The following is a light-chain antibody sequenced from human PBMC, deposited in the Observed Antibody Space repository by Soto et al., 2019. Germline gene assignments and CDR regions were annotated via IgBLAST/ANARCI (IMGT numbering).Light chain of an antibody. CDR3: QQYDILPIT. CDR2: DAS. Sequence: DIQLTQSPSSVSASVGDRVTITCRATQDINIYLNWYQQKPGKAPNLLIYDASNLEIGVPSRFSGSGSGTHFTFTISSLQTEDIGTYYCQQYDILPITFGRGTRLEIK. J-gene: IGKJ5*01. CDR1: QDINIY. V-gene: IGKV1-33*01.